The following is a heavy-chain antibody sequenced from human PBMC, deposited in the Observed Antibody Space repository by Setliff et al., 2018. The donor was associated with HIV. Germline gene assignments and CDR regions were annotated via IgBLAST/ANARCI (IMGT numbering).Heavy chain of an antibody. CDR3: ARPGTRWSFDY. CDR1: GGTFSSYA. D-gene: IGHD3-3*01. J-gene: IGHJ4*02. CDR2: IIPILGIA. Sequence: SVKVSCKASGGTFSSYAISWVRQAPGQGLEWMGGIIPILGIANYAQKFQGRVTITADKSTSTAYMELSSLRSEDTAVYYCARPGTRWSFDYWGQGILVTVSS. V-gene: IGHV1-69*10.